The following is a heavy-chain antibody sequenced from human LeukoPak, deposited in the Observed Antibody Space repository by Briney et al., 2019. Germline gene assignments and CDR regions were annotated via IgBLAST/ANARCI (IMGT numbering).Heavy chain of an antibody. Sequence: SETPSLTCSVSGGSMNSGIYYWSWIRQPPGKGLEWIGYIFHSGSTNYNPSLKSRVTISVDRSKNQFSLKLSSVTAADTAVYYCARVPVSQQLYLDYWGQGTLVTVSS. V-gene: IGHV4-30-2*01. D-gene: IGHD6-13*01. CDR3: ARVPVSQQLYLDY. CDR1: GGSMNSGIYY. CDR2: IFHSGST. J-gene: IGHJ4*02.